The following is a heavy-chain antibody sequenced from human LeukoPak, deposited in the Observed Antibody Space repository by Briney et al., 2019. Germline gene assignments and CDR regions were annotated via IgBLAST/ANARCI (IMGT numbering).Heavy chain of an antibody. CDR2: IYYSGRT. CDR3: ARQAGSGVAAPGSPYFDY. V-gene: IGHV4-39*01. Sequence: SETLSLTCAVSGGSIRNDYWAWIRQPPGKGLEWIGSIYYSGRTYYIPSLRSRVTISVDTSKNQFSLKLSSVTAADTAVYFCARQAGSGVAAPGSPYFDYWGQGTLVTVSS. CDR1: GGSIRNDY. D-gene: IGHD6-13*01. J-gene: IGHJ4*02.